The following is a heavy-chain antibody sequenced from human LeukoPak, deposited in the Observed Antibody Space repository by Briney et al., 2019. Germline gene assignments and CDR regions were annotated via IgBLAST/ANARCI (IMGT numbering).Heavy chain of an antibody. CDR2: IYRSGAT. J-gene: IGHJ4*02. D-gene: IGHD3-22*01. V-gene: IGHV4-4*02. CDR3: ARNAGYSDLNY. CDR1: GDSFSSNNY. Sequence: KSSETLSLTCTVSGDSFSSNNYWTWVRQPPGKGLEWIGEIYRSGATNYNPSLRSRVTVSLDKSKNQFSLRLNSVTVADTAIYYCARNAGYSDLNYWGQGVLVTVSS.